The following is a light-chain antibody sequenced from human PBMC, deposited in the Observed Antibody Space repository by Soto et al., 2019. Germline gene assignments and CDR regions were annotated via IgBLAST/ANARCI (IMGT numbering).Light chain of an antibody. CDR1: SSVVGGYTY. Sequence: QSALTQPRSVSGSPGQSVTISCTASSSVVGGYTYVSWYQQHPGKAPKLIIYEVTKRPSGVPDRFSGSKSGNTASLTVSGLQADDEADYYCNSYVGSNNYVFGTGTKVTVL. J-gene: IGLJ1*01. CDR3: NSYVGSNNYV. CDR2: EVT. V-gene: IGLV2-8*01.